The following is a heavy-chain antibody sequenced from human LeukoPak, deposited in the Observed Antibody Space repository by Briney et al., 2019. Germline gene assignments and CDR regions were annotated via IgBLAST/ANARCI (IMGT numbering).Heavy chain of an antibody. CDR1: GFTFSSYA. CDR2: ISGSGSST. V-gene: IGHV3-23*01. CDR3: AKVDCSRTSCYAGNYYYGMDV. J-gene: IGHJ6*02. Sequence: GSLRLSXAASGFTFSSYAVSWVRQAPGKGLEWVSAISGSGSSTYYADSVKGRFTISRDNSKNTLYLQMNSLRAEDTAVYYCAKVDCSRTSCYAGNYYYGMDVWGQGTTVTVSS. D-gene: IGHD2-2*01.